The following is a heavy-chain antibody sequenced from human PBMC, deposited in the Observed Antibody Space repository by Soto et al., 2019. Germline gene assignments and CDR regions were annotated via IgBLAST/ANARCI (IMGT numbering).Heavy chain of an antibody. CDR1: GFTFSSYW. D-gene: IGHD4-17*01. Sequence: GGSLRLSCAASGFTFSSYWMSWVRQAPGKGLEWVANIKQDGSEKYYVDSVKGRFTISRDNAKNSLYLQMNSLRAEDTAVYYCAKITVTTDWYFDLWGRGTLVTVSS. CDR3: AKITVTTDWYFDL. V-gene: IGHV3-7*01. J-gene: IGHJ2*01. CDR2: IKQDGSEK.